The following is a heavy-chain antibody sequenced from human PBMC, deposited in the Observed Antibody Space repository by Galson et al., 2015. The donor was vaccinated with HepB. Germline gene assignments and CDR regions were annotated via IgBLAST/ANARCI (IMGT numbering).Heavy chain of an antibody. V-gene: IGHV1-69*01. CDR2: IIPIFGTA. J-gene: IGHJ3*02. Sequence: SCKASGGTFSSYAISWVRQAPGQGLEWMGGIIPIFGTANYAQKFQGRVTITADESTSTAYMELSSLRSEDTAVYYCARDWPTDTAMGYDAFDIWGQGTMVTVSS. CDR1: GGTFSSYA. D-gene: IGHD5-18*01. CDR3: ARDWPTDTAMGYDAFDI.